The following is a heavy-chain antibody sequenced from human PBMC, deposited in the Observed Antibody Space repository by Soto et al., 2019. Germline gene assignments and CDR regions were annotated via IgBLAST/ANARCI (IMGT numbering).Heavy chain of an antibody. Sequence: GGSLRLSCAASGFTFSSYSMNWVRQAPGKGLEWVSSISSSSSYIYYEDSVKGRFTISRDNAKNSLYLQMNSLRAEDTAVYYCARELTGDHAFDIWGQGTMVTVSS. D-gene: IGHD7-27*01. V-gene: IGHV3-21*01. CDR1: GFTFSSYS. CDR2: ISSSSSYI. J-gene: IGHJ3*02. CDR3: ARELTGDHAFDI.